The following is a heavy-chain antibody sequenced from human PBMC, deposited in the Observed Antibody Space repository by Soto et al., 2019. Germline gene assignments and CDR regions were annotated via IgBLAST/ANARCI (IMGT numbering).Heavy chain of an antibody. CDR2: IYYSGST. D-gene: IGHD2-15*01. CDR3: AKYRRTDAEGYTFDY. Sequence: PSETLSLTCTVSGVFLTGSYWSWIRQPPGKGLEWIGYIYYSGSTNFNPSLKSRVSMSVDTARNQFSLQLSSVTAADTAVYFCAKYRRTDAEGYTFDYWGQRALVTVSS. V-gene: IGHV4-59*01. J-gene: IGHJ4*02. CDR1: GVFLTGSY.